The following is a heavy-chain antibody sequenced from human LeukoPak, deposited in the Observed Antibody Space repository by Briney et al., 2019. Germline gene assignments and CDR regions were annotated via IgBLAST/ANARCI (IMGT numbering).Heavy chain of an antibody. V-gene: IGHV4-59*12. Sequence: PSETLSLTCTVSGGSISSYYWSWIRQPPGKGLEWIGYIYYSGSTNYNPSLKSRVTISVDTSKNQFSLKLSSVTAADTAVYYCARGRHVPLTYYFDYWGQGTLVTVSS. D-gene: IGHD3-16*01. CDR2: IYYSGST. CDR1: GGSISSYY. CDR3: ARGRHVPLTYYFDY. J-gene: IGHJ4*02.